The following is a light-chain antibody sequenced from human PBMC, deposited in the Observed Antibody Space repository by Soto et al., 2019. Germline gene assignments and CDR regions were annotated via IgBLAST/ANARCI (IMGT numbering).Light chain of an antibody. CDR2: GAS. Sequence: EIVLTQSPATLSLSPGERATLSCRASQSVSSYLDWYQLKPGQAPRLLIYGASNRATGIPARFSGSGSGTAFTLTISSLEPEDFAVYYCQQRSNRPLTFGGGTKVEIK. CDR1: QSVSSY. J-gene: IGKJ4*01. V-gene: IGKV3-11*01. CDR3: QQRSNRPLT.